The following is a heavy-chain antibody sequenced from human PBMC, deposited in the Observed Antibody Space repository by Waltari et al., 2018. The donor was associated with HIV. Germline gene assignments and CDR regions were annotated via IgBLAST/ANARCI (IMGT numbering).Heavy chain of an antibody. CDR2: INPNSGGT. D-gene: IGHD3-22*01. V-gene: IGHV1-2*02. CDR1: GYTFTGYY. Sequence: QVQLVQSGAEVKKPGASVKVSCKASGYTFTGYYMHWVRQAPGQGLEWRGWINPNSGGTNYAQKCQGRVTMTRDTSISTAYMELSRLRSDDTAVYYCARDTPDAYYYDTSGYWSWGQGTLVTVSS. CDR3: ARDTPDAYYYDTSGYWS. J-gene: IGHJ5*02.